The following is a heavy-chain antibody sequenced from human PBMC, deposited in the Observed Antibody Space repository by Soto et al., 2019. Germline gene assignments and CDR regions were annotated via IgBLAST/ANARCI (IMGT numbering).Heavy chain of an antibody. Sequence: PSRTLSLTCAISGDSVSSNTASWDLIRQSPSRGLEWLGRTYFRSKWYNDYAVSVKSRIIINPDTSNNQFSLQLNSVTPEDTAVYFCAKGDNLGPKTGYAFDPWGQGIMVTVSS. CDR1: GDSVSSNTAS. CDR2: TYFRSKWYN. CDR3: AKGDNLGPKTGYAFDP. D-gene: IGHD5-12*01. V-gene: IGHV6-1*01. J-gene: IGHJ5*02.